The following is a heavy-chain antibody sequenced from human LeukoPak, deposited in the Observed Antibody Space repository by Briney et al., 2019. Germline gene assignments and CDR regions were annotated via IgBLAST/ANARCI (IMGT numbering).Heavy chain of an antibody. CDR2: ISYDGSNK. CDR3: AGGSGSYYEMGYDAFDI. J-gene: IGHJ3*02. Sequence: GGSLRLSCAASGFTFSSYGMHWVRQAPGKGLEWVAVISYDGSNKYYADSVKGRFTISRDNSKNTLYLQMNSLRAEDTAVYYCAGGSGSYYEMGYDAFDIRGQGTMVTVSS. CDR1: GFTFSSYG. V-gene: IGHV3-30*03. D-gene: IGHD3-10*01.